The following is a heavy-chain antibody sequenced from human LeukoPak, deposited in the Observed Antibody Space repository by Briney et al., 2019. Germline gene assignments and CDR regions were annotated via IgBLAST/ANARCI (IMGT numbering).Heavy chain of an antibody. Sequence: GRSLRLSCAASGFTFSSYAMHWVRQAPGKGLEWVAVISYDGSNKYYADSVKGRFTIPTDNFKNTLYLQMNTLRAEDTAVYYCARSPHIGGWYYQVDYWGQGTLVTVSS. CDR3: ARSPHIGGWYYQVDY. CDR2: ISYDGSNK. J-gene: IGHJ4*02. D-gene: IGHD6-19*01. CDR1: GFTFSSYA. V-gene: IGHV3-30*04.